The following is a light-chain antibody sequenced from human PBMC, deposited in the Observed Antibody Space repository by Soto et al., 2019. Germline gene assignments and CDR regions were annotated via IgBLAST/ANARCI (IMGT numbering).Light chain of an antibody. J-gene: IGLJ1*01. Sequence: QSVLTQPASASGTTGKRVTISCSGSSSNIGSNTVNWYQQLPGTAPKLLIYSNNQRPSGVPDRFSGSKSGTSASLAISGLQSEDEADYYCAAWDDSLNGYVFGTGTKLTVL. CDR3: AAWDDSLNGYV. CDR1: SSNIGSNT. V-gene: IGLV1-44*01. CDR2: SNN.